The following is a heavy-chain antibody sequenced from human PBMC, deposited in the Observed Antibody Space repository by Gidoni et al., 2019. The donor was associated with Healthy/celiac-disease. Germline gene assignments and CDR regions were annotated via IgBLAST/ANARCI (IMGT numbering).Heavy chain of an antibody. CDR2: IYTSGST. CDR3: ARTSEMATIWY. J-gene: IGHJ4*02. Sequence: QVQLQASGPGLVKPSQTLSLTCTVSGGSISSGSYYWSWIRQPAGKGLEWIGRIYTSGSTNYNPSLKSRVTISVDTSKNQFSLKLSSVTAADTAVYYCARTSEMATIWYWGQGTLVTVSS. V-gene: IGHV4-61*02. CDR1: GGSISSGSYY. D-gene: IGHD5-12*01.